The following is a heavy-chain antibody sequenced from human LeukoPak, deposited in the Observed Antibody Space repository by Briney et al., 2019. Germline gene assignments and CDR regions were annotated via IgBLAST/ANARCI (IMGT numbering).Heavy chain of an antibody. D-gene: IGHD2-2*01. CDR3: ARHRYAETFVMDV. CDR2: VHYNGNT. CDR1: GASMDSYF. V-gene: IGHV4-59*08. Sequence: SETLSLTRTVSGASMDSYFFHWIRQAPGKGLEWIGNVHYNGNTKYNPSLKSRVTISVDTSRNQSSLKVSFVTAADTALYYCARHRYAETFVMDVWGPGITVIVSS. J-gene: IGHJ6*02.